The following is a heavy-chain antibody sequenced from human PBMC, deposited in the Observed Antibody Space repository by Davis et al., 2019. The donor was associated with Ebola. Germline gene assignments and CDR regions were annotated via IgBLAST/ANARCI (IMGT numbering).Heavy chain of an antibody. J-gene: IGHJ4*02. CDR2: ISYDGSNK. V-gene: IGHV3-30*18. CDR3: AKGITTVTGLVDY. Sequence: SLKISCAASGFTFSSYGMHWVRQAPGKGLEWVAVISYDGSNKYYADSVKGRFTISRDNSKNTLYLQMNSLRAEDTAVYYCAKGITTVTGLVDYWGQGTLVTVSS. D-gene: IGHD4-11*01. CDR1: GFTFSSYG.